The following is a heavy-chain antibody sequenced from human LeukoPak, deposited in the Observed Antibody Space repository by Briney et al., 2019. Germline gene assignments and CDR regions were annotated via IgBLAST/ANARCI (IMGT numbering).Heavy chain of an antibody. V-gene: IGHV5-51*01. CDR1: GYSFTSYW. J-gene: IGHJ4*02. D-gene: IGHD5-24*01. CDR2: IYPGDSDT. CDR3: ARGSIEMATILVY. Sequence: GESLKISCKGFGYSFTSYWIGWVRQMPGKGLEWMGIIYPGDSDTRYSPSFQGQVTISADKSISTAYLQWSSLKASDTAMYYCARGSIEMATILVYWGQGTLVTVSS.